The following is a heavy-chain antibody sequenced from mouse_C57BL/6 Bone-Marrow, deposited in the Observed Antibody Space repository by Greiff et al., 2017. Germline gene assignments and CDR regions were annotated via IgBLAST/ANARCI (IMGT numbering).Heavy chain of an antibody. CDR1: GYTFTSYT. V-gene: IGHV1-4*01. CDR3: ARGDYDFAY. CDR2: INPSSGYT. Sequence: VQLQQSGAELARPGASVKMSCKASGYTFTSYTMHWVKQRPGQGLEWIGYINPSSGYTKYNQKFKDKATLTADKSSSTAYMRLSSLTSEDSAVYYCARGDYDFAYWGQGTLVTVSA. J-gene: IGHJ3*01. D-gene: IGHD2-4*01.